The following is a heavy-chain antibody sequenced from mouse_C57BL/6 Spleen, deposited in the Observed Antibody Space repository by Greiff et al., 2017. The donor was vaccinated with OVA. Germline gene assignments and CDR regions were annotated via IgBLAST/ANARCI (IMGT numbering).Heavy chain of an antibody. CDR2: ISSGGSYT. Sequence: DVKLVESGGDLVKPGGSLKLSCAASGFTFSSYGMSWVRQTPDKRLEWVATISSGGSYTYYPDSVKGRFTISRDNAKNTLYLQMSSLKSEDTAMYYCARDYYSNLPYAMDYWGQGTSVTVSS. CDR3: ARDYYSNLPYAMDY. D-gene: IGHD2-5*01. CDR1: GFTFSSYG. V-gene: IGHV5-6*02. J-gene: IGHJ4*01.